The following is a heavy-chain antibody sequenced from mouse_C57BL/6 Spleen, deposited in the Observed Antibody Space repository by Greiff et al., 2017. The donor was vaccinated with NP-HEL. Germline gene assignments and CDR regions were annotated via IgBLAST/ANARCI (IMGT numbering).Heavy chain of an antibody. V-gene: IGHV1-42*01. D-gene: IGHD1-1*01. Sequence: VQLQQSGPELVKPGASVKISCKASGYSFTGYYMNWVKQSPEKSLEWIGEINPSTGGTTYNQKFKAKATLTVDKSSSTAYMQLKSLTSEDSAVYYCARRKDYYGSSYYFDYWGQGTTLTVSS. CDR1: GYSFTGYY. J-gene: IGHJ2*01. CDR2: INPSTGGT. CDR3: ARRKDYYGSSYYFDY.